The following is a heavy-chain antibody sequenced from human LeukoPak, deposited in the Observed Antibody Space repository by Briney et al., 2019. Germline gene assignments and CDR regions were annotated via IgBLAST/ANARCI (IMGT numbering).Heavy chain of an antibody. J-gene: IGHJ4*02. CDR1: VFTYNRYW. V-gene: IGHV3-74*01. D-gene: IGHD4-23*01. Sequence: GGPLRLSCAVSVFTYNRYWKHWVRQAPGKGLVCISRIISDGSGTSYADSVKGRFTISRDNAKNTLYLQMNSLRAEDTAVYYCARADDGANSWVNYWGQGTLVTVSS. CDR3: ARADDGANSWVNY. CDR2: IISDGSGT.